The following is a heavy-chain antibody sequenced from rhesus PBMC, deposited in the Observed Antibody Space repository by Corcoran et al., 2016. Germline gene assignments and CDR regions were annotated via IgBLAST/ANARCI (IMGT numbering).Heavy chain of an antibody. D-gene: IGHD6-43*01. Sequence: QVQLQESGPGLVKPSETLSLTCAVSGYSISRGYYWVWIRLPPGKGLEWSGHISRGRTKHTNPSLKRRVTLSVDTSKNQFSLKLSAVTAEETAVYYCARLRQQLPFDYWGQGVLVTVSS. J-gene: IGHJ4*01. CDR1: GYSISRGYY. CDR2: ISRGRTK. V-gene: IGHV4S14*01. CDR3: ARLRQQLPFDY.